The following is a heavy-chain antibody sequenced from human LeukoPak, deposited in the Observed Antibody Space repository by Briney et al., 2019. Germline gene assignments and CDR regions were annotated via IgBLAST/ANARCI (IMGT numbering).Heavy chain of an antibody. CDR3: ARHAYTWSEYYGSSGEVPGDFDI. Sequence: SETLSLTCTVSGGSISSYYGSWIRQPPGRGLEWIGYIYYRGSTNYNPSRTSRVTISVDPSRNPFALRLSSVTAADTAVYYCARHAYTWSEYYGSSGEVPGDFDIWGHGTMVTVSS. D-gene: IGHD3-3*01. CDR1: GGSISSYY. CDR2: IYYRGST. V-gene: IGHV4-59*08. J-gene: IGHJ3*02.